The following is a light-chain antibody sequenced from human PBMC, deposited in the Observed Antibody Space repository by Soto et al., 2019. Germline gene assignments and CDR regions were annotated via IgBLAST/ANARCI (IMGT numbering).Light chain of an antibody. Sequence: EIVMTQSPATLSVSPGERATLSCRASQSVSRTLAWYQQKPGQAPRLLIYVASTRATGIPARCSGSGSATEFTLTIISLKSEDFAGYYCQQYNKWPVITIGKRTRRKI. CDR3: QQYNKWPVIT. V-gene: IGKV3-15*01. CDR1: QSVSRT. J-gene: IGKJ5*01. CDR2: VAS.